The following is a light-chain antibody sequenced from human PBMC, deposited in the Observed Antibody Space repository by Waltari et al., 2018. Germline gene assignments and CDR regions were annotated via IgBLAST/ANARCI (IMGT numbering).Light chain of an antibody. J-gene: IGKJ1*01. V-gene: IGKV3-20*01. CDR1: QGVRKY. Sequence: ATLPCRASQGVRKYLAGYQQKPGQAPRLLIYETSIRATGIPDRFSGSGFGTDFSLTISSLDPEDFAVYFCQKYDRLPATFGQGTRVEIK. CDR2: ETS. CDR3: QKYDRLPAT.